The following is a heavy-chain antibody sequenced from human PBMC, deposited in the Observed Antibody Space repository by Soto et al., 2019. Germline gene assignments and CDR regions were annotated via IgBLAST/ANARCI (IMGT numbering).Heavy chain of an antibody. J-gene: IGHJ6*02. V-gene: IGHV3-74*03. Sequence: EVQLVESGGGFVQPGGSLRLSGAASGFDFINSWMHWVRQVPGKGLVWVSHINSDGSSTTYADSVKGRFTISRDNARTTVYLQLDSLRVEDTAVYYCARDKSYALAVWGQGTTVTVSS. D-gene: IGHD4-17*01. CDR1: GFDFINSW. CDR2: INSDGSST. CDR3: ARDKSYALAV.